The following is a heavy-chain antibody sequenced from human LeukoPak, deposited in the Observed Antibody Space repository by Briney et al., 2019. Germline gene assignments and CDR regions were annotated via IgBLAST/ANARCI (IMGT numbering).Heavy chain of an antibody. CDR1: GFTVSSHY. J-gene: IGHJ4*02. CDR3: ARDSSSFPDYFDY. Sequence: GGSLRLTCAASGFTVSSHYMSWVRQAPGKGLEWVSLIYSSGSTFYADSVRGRFTISRDNSKNTLYLQMNSLRPEDTAVYFCARDSSSFPDYFDYWGQATLVSVSS. CDR2: IYSSGST. V-gene: IGHV3-53*01. D-gene: IGHD3-3*02.